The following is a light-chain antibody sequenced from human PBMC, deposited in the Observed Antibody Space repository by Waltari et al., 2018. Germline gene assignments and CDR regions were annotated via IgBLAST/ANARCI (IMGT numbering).Light chain of an antibody. CDR2: CAS. CDR1: QSVSVN. CDR3: QQSHNWPPLT. Sequence: EVVLTQSPATLSLSPGERATLSCRASQSVSVNLAWYQQRPGQAPRLLIYCASTRATGIPARFSGSGSGTEFTLTISSLESEDFAVYYCQQSHNWPPLTFGGGTKVEIK. V-gene: IGKV3-15*01. J-gene: IGKJ4*01.